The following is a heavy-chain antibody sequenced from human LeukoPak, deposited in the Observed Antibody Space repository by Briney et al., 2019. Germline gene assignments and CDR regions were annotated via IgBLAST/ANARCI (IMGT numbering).Heavy chain of an antibody. V-gene: IGHV4-39*02. CDR3: AREMGVVTAHGIDV. CDR2: IYYSGST. CDR1: GGSISSVSSNNYH. J-gene: IGHJ6*02. D-gene: IGHD4-23*01. Sequence: SETLSLTCIVSGGSISSVSSNNYHWGWIRQPPGKGLEWIGSIYYSGSTYYNPSLKSRVTISVDTSKNQFSLKLSSVTAADTALYYCAREMGVVTAHGIDVWGQGTTVTVSS.